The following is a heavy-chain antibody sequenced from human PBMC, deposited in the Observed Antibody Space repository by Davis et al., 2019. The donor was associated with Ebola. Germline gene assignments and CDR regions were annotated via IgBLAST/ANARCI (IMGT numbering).Heavy chain of an antibody. CDR2: IFTGDSDT. V-gene: IGHV5-51*01. J-gene: IGHJ3*02. Sequence: GESLKISCKASGYSFTNYWIVWVRQMPGKGLEWMGIIFTGDSDTRYRPSFRGQVTISADKSFKTAFLQWSSLKASDTARYYCATLRRTITGMDDGFDIWDQGTMVTVSS. D-gene: IGHD1-20*01. CDR1: GYSFTNYW. CDR3: ATLRRTITGMDDGFDI.